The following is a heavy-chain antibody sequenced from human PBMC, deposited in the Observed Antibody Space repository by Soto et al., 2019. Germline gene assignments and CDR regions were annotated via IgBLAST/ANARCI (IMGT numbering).Heavy chain of an antibody. J-gene: IGHJ4*02. CDR3: AKGSLEYSASVDN. V-gene: IGHV3-23*01. CDR1: GFSFSSYA. D-gene: IGHD5-12*01. CDR2: ISARGGSS. Sequence: VQLLESGGGLVQPGGSLRLSCAASGFSFSSYAMVWVRQAPGKGLEWVSVISARGGSSYFADSVKGRFTISRDNSKNVLSLEMNSLRAEDTAIYFCAKGSLEYSASVDNWGQGTLVLVSS.